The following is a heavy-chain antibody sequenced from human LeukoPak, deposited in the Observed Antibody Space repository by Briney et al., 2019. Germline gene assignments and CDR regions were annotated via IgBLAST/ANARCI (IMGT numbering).Heavy chain of an antibody. D-gene: IGHD3-9*01. CDR1: GYTFTSYG. Sequence: AASVKVSCKASGYTFTSYGISWVRQAPGQGLEWMGWISTYNGNTNYAQKLQGRVTMTTDTSTSTAYMELRSLRSDDTAVYYCARDSLGPWGILTPFDYWGQGTLVTVSS. CDR3: ARDSLGPWGILTPFDY. J-gene: IGHJ4*02. CDR2: ISTYNGNT. V-gene: IGHV1-18*04.